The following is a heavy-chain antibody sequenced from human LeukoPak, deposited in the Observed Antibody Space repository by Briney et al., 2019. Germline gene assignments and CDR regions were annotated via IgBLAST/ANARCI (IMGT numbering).Heavy chain of an antibody. CDR3: ARFRSGGLSFFDS. CDR2: LYSSGSA. Sequence: SESLSLTCTVSGASLTRPTYYQWSWMRQPPGKGLELIVNLYSSGSAKVNRSLGSRVTMSLDTSKSQFFLKLRSVTAEDSAVYYCARFRSGGLSFFDSWGQGTLVTVSS. D-gene: IGHD6-19*01. CDR1: GASLTRPTYY. J-gene: IGHJ4*02. V-gene: IGHV4-61*01.